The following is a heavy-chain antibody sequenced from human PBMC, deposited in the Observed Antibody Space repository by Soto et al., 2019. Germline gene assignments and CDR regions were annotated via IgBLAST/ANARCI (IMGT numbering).Heavy chain of an antibody. V-gene: IGHV3-30*18. D-gene: IGHD2-15*01. J-gene: IGHJ6*02. CDR2: ISYDGSNK. Sequence: QVQLVESGGGVVQPGRSLRLSCAASGFTFSSYGMHWVRQAPGKGLEWVAVISYDGSNKYYADSVKGRFTISRDNSKNTLYLRMNSLTAEEMAVYYCANDTVNLGSCSGGSCPYYSYYGMDVWGQGNTVTLSS. CDR3: ANDTVNLGSCSGGSCPYYSYYGMDV. CDR1: GFTFSSYG.